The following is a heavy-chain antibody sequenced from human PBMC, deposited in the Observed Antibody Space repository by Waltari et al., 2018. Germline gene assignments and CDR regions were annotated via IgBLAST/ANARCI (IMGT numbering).Heavy chain of an antibody. D-gene: IGHD3-9*01. CDR3: ARTYYDILTGYPLDY. V-gene: IGHV4-61*02. CDR2: IYTSGST. CDR1: GGSISRGSYY. J-gene: IGHJ4*02. Sequence: QVQLQASGPGLVKPSQTLSLTCTVSGGSISRGSYYWSWIRQPAGKGLEWIGRIYTSGSTNYNPSLKSRVTISVDTSKNQFSLKLSSVTAADTAVYYCARTYYDILTGYPLDYWGQGTLVTVSS.